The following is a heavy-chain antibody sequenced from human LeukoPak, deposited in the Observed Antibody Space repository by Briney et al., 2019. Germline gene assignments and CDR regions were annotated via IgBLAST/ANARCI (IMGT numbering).Heavy chain of an antibody. Sequence: GASVKVSCKASGYTFTSYYMHWVRQAPGQGLEWMGIINPSGGSTSYAQKFQGRVTMTRDTSTSTVYMELSSLRSEDTAVYYCARARYKAPVADAYFDYWGQGTLVTV. CDR2: INPSGGST. D-gene: IGHD1-14*01. CDR3: ARARYKAPVADAYFDY. CDR1: GYTFTSYY. V-gene: IGHV1-46*01. J-gene: IGHJ4*02.